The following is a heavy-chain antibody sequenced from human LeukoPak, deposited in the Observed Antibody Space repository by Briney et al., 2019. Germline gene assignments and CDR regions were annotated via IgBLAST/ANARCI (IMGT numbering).Heavy chain of an antibody. Sequence: PSQTLSLTCTVSGGSISSGGYYWSWIRQPPGKGLEWIGYIYYSGSTYYNPSLKSRVTISVDTSKNQFSLKLSSVTAADTAVYYCARSEQYYYYYMDVWGKGTTVTVSS. CDR3: ARSEQYYYYYMDV. V-gene: IGHV4-30-2*03. J-gene: IGHJ6*03. D-gene: IGHD1/OR15-1a*01. CDR2: IYYSGST. CDR1: GGSISSGGYY.